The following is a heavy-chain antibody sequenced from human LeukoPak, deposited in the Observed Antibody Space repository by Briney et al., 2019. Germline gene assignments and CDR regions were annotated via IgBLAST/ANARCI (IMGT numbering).Heavy chain of an antibody. D-gene: IGHD3-16*01. CDR1: GGSFSGYY. J-gene: IGHJ4*02. Sequence: SETLSLTCAVYGGSFSGYYWSWIRQPPGKGLEWIGEINHSGSTNYNPSLKSRVTISVDTSKNQFSLKLSSVTAADTAVYYCARMIPGPTADYWGQGTLVTVSS. CDR2: INHSGST. V-gene: IGHV4-34*01. CDR3: ARMIPGPTADY.